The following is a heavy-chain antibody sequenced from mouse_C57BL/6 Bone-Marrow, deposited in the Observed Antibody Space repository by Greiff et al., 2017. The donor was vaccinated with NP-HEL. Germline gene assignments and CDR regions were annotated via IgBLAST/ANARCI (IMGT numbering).Heavy chain of an antibody. V-gene: IGHV1-59*01. CDR1: GYTFTSYW. D-gene: IGHD4-1*01. CDR3: ARGITGTGY. J-gene: IGHJ2*01. CDR2: IDPSDSYT. Sequence: QVQLQQPGAELVRPGTSVKLSCKASGYTFTSYWMHWVKQRPGQGLEWIGVIDPSDSYTNYNQKFKGKATLTVDTSSSTAYMQLSSLTSEDSAVYCCARGITGTGYWGQGTTLTVSS.